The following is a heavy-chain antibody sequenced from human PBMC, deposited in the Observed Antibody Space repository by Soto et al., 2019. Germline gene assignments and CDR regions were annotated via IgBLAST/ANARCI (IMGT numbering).Heavy chain of an antibody. CDR1: GYSFTTYW. J-gene: IGHJ4*02. D-gene: IGHD3-16*02. V-gene: IGHV5-51*01. CDR3: ARQGTYYDYVWGSYRYTCFDY. Sequence: LGESLKISCKGSGYSFTTYWIGWVRQMPGKGLEWMGIIYPGDSDTRYSPSFQGQVTISADKSISTAYLQWSSLKASDTAMYYCARQGTYYDYVWGSYRYTCFDYWGQGTLVTVSS. CDR2: IYPGDSDT.